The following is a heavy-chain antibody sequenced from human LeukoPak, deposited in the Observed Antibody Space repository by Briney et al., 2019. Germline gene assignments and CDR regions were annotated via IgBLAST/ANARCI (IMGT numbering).Heavy chain of an antibody. J-gene: IGHJ4*02. V-gene: IGHV3-66*01. CDR3: ARVNILTGYYFDY. CDR1: GFTVSSNY. D-gene: IGHD3-9*01. Sequence: GGSLRLSCAASGFTVSSNYMSWVRQAPGKGLEWVSVIYSGGSTYYADSVKGRFTISRDNSKNTLYLQMNSLRAEDTAVYYCARVNILTGYYFDYLGQGTLVTVSS. CDR2: IYSGGST.